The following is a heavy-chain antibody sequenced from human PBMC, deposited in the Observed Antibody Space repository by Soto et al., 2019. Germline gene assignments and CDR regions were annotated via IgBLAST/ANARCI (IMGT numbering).Heavy chain of an antibody. V-gene: IGHV4-4*02. CDR3: AIDQGEAAHIDTDYSFGMAV. CDR1: GDSISSRYW. D-gene: IGHD2-15*01. Sequence: PSETLSLTCAVSGDSISSRYWWLWVRQPPWKGLEWIGEIYHSGVTNYNPSLKSRVTISLDKSENQFSLKLNSVTAADTAVYYCAIDQGEAAHIDTDYSFGMAVSCQGTTLTAS. J-gene: IGHJ6*02. CDR2: IYHSGVT.